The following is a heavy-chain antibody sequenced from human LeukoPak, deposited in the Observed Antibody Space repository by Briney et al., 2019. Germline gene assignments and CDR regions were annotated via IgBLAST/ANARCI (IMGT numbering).Heavy chain of an antibody. CDR3: AKSGLNRFDY. V-gene: IGHV3-23*01. D-gene: IGHD5-12*01. CDR2: ISGGGST. J-gene: IGHJ4*02. CDR1: GFTFNSFA. Sequence: GGSLRLSCAASGFTFNSFAMSWVRQAPGKGLEWVSAISGGGSTYYADSVKGRFTISRDNSKNTLYLQMNSLRAEDTAVYYCAKSGLNRFDYWGQGTLVTVSS.